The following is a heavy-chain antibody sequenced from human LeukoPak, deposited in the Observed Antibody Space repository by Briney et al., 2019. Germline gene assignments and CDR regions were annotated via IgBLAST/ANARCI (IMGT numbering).Heavy chain of an antibody. J-gene: IGHJ6*03. D-gene: IGHD3-22*01. Sequence: GGSLRLSCAASGFTFSSYWMHWVRQAPGKGLVWVSRINSDGSSTSYADSVKGRFTISRDNAKNTLYLQMNSLRAEDTAVYYCARVGYYDSSGYYYSYMDVWGKGTTVTVSS. V-gene: IGHV3-74*01. CDR1: GFTFSSYW. CDR3: ARVGYYDSSGYYYSYMDV. CDR2: INSDGSST.